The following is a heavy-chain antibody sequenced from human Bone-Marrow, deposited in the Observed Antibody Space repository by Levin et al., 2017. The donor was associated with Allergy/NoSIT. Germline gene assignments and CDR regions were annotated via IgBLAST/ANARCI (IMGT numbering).Heavy chain of an antibody. J-gene: IGHJ5*02. CDR2: IKQDGSEK. D-gene: IGHD6-19*01. CDR1: GFTFSSYW. CDR3: AREIAVAGTYWFDP. Sequence: GESLKISCAASGFTFSSYWMSWVRQAPGKGLEWVANIKQDGSEKYYVDSVKGRFTISRDNAKNSLYLQMNSLRAEDTAVYYCAREIAVAGTYWFDPWGQGTLVTVSS. V-gene: IGHV3-7*01.